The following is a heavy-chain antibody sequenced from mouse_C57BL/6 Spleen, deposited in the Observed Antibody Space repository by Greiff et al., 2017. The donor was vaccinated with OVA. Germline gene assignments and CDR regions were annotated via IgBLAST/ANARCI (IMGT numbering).Heavy chain of an antibody. J-gene: IGHJ4*01. CDR1: GYTFTSYW. CDR2: IHPNSGST. CDR3: ARGTTVVDYAMDY. D-gene: IGHD1-1*01. Sequence: QVQLQQPGAELVKPGASVKLSCKASGYTFTSYWMHWVKQRPGQGLEWIGMIHPNSGSTNYNEKLKSKATLTVDKSSSTAYMQLSSLTSEDSAVYDCARGTTVVDYAMDYWGQGTSVTVSS. V-gene: IGHV1-64*01.